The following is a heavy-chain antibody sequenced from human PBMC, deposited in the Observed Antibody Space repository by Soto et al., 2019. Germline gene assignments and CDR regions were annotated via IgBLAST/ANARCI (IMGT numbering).Heavy chain of an antibody. CDR3: AKGTIYCGGDCHHYFDQ. V-gene: IGHV3-23*01. CDR1: TFTFSKYG. CDR2: ISGSGGHT. Sequence: GGSLRLSCAASTFTFSKYGMTWVRQAPGKGLEWVSTISGSGGHTEYADSVKGRFIISRDNSKNTLFLQMNSLRAEDTALYYCAKGTIYCGGDCHHYFDQWSQGTLVTVSS. J-gene: IGHJ4*02. D-gene: IGHD2-21*02.